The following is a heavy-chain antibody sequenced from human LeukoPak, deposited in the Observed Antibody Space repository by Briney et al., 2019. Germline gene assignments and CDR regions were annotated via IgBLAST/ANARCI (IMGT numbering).Heavy chain of an antibody. Sequence: PGGSLRLSCAASGFTFSSYSMHWVRQAPGKGLEWVSSISSGSGYIYSADSVKGRFTISRDNTKNSLYLQMKSLGAEDTAVYYCARSTSASGTGDYWGQGTLVTVSS. CDR1: GFTFSSYS. CDR3: ARSTSASGTGDY. J-gene: IGHJ4*02. V-gene: IGHV3-21*01. D-gene: IGHD6-13*01. CDR2: ISSGSGYI.